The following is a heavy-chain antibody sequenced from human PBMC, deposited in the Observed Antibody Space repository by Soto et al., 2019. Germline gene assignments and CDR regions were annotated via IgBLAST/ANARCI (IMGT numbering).Heavy chain of an antibody. Sequence: EVQLVESGGGLVQPGGSLRLSCAASGFTFSSYSMNWVRQAPGKGLEWVSYISSSSSTIYYADSVKGRFTISRDNANNPLYLQMNRLRAEDTAVYYCARHPERIAEIGWFDPWGQGTLVTVSS. D-gene: IGHD6-13*01. CDR1: GFTFSSYS. CDR2: ISSSSSTI. V-gene: IGHV3-48*01. CDR3: ARHPERIAEIGWFDP. J-gene: IGHJ5*02.